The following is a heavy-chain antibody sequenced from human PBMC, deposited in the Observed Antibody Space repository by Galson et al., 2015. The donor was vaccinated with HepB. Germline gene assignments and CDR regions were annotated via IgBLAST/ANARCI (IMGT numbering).Heavy chain of an antibody. CDR1: GGTFSSYA. CDR3: ARGGIAVAGVDY. J-gene: IGHJ4*02. D-gene: IGHD6-19*01. Sequence: CKASGGTFSSYAISWVRQAPGQGLEWMGGIIPIFGTANYAQKFQGRVTITADKSTSTAYMELSSLRSEDTAVYYCARGGIAVAGVDYWGQGTLVTVSS. V-gene: IGHV1-69*06. CDR2: IIPIFGTA.